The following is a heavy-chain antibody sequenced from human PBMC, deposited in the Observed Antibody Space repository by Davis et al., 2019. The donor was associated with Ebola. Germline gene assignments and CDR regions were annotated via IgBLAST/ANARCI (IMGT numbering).Heavy chain of an antibody. V-gene: IGHV3-23*01. CDR2: ISGSGGST. Sequence: PGGSLRLSCAASGFTFSSYAMSWVRQAQGKGLEWVSAISGSGGSTYYADSVKGRFTISRDNSKNTLYLQMNSLRAEDTAIYYCAKDKNYDFWSGYPHDAFDIWGQGAMVTVSS. CDR3: AKDKNYDFWSGYPHDAFDI. CDR1: GFTFSSYA. J-gene: IGHJ3*02. D-gene: IGHD3-3*01.